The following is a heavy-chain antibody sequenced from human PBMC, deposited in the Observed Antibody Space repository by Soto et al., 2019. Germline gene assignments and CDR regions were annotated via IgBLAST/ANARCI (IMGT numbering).Heavy chain of an antibody. CDR2: IWYDGSNK. Sequence: GGSLRLSCAASGFTFSSYGMHWVRQAPGKGLEWVAVIWYDGSNKYYADSVKGRVTISRDNSKNTLYLQMNSLRAEDTAVYYCARGPSRIAAAGDAFDIWGQGTMVTVSS. V-gene: IGHV3-33*01. J-gene: IGHJ3*02. CDR3: ARGPSRIAAAGDAFDI. CDR1: GFTFSSYG. D-gene: IGHD6-13*01.